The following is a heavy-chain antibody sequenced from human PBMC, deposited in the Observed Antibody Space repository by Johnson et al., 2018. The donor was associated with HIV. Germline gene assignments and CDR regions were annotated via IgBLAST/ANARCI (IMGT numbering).Heavy chain of an antibody. CDR1: GFNFDDYG. CDR2: INWNGGST. D-gene: IGHD1-26*01. J-gene: IGHJ3*01. CDR3: ATKGSKWELIVEGFAV. Sequence: EQLVESGGGVVRPGGSLRLSCAASGFNFDDYGMTWVRQAPGKGLEWVSGINWNGGSTGSEDSVKGRFTITRDNAKNSLYLQMNSLRAEDTAVYYCATKGSKWELIVEGFAVWGQGTMVTVSS. V-gene: IGHV3-20*04.